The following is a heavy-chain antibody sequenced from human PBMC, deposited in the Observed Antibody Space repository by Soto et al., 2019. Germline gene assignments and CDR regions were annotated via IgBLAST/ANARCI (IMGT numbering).Heavy chain of an antibody. V-gene: IGHV1-46*01. J-gene: IGHJ6*02. D-gene: IGHD7-27*01. CDR3: ARDPNFSLTFHYYGMDV. CDR1: GYTFTTYY. CDR2: INPHTGSA. Sequence: QVQLMQSGAEMKKPGASVMVSCKASGYTFTTYYIHWVRQAPVQGLEWMGIINPHTGSASYARRFKGRVALTRDTSTSTVYMEVSSLGFEDTAIYFCARDPNFSLTFHYYGMDVWGPGTAVTVSS.